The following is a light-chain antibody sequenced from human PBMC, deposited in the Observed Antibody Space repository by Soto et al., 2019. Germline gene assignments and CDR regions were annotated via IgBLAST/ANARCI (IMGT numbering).Light chain of an antibody. V-gene: IGLV2-11*01. J-gene: IGLJ2*01. CDR3: CSYAGSYTFV. CDR1: SSDVGGYNY. CDR2: DVS. Sequence: QYALTQPRSVSGSPGQSVTISCTGTSSDVGGYNYVSWYQQHPGEAPKLMIYDVSQRPSGVPDRFSGTKSGNTASLTISGLQAEDGAVYYCCSYAGSYTFVFGGGTKVTFL.